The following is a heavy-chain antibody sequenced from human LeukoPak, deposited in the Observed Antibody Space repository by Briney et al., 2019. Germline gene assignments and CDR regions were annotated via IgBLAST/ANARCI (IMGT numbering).Heavy chain of an antibody. V-gene: IGHV3-74*01. D-gene: IGHD3-9*01. CDR3: ARGARYFDWLYDYYGMDV. CDR1: GFTFSTYW. J-gene: IGHJ6*02. Sequence: GGSLRLSCTASGFTFSTYWMNWVRQAPGKGLVWVSRINSDGSSTSYADSVKGRFTISRDNAKNTLYLQMSSLRAEDTAVFYCARGARYFDWLYDYYGMDVWGQGTTVTVSS. CDR2: INSDGSST.